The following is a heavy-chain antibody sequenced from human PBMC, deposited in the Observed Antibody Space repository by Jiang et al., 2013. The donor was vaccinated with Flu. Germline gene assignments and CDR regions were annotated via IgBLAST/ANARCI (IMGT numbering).Heavy chain of an antibody. J-gene: IGHJ2*01. Sequence: RQPPGKGLEWIGSIYYSGSTYYNPSLKSRVTISVDTSKNQFSLKLSSVTAADTAVYCCASVPTVVTRIWYFDLWGRGTLVTVSS. D-gene: IGHD4-23*01. V-gene: IGHV4-39*01. CDR3: ASVPTVVTRIWYFDL. CDR2: IYYSGST.